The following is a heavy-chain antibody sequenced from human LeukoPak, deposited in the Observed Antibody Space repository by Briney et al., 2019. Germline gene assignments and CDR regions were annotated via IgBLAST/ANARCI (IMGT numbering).Heavy chain of an antibody. V-gene: IGHV4-59*01. CDR1: GGSISSYY. Sequence: PSETLSLTCTVSGGSISSYYWSWIRQPPGKGLEWIGYIYYSGSTNYNPSLKSRVTISVDTSKNQFSLKLSSATAADTAVYYRARDRPWRADYWGQGTLVTVSS. CDR2: IYYSGST. CDR3: ARDRPWRADY. J-gene: IGHJ4*02. D-gene: IGHD6-6*01.